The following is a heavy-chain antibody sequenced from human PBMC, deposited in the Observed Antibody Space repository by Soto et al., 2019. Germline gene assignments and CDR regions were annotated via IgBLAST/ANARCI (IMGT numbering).Heavy chain of an antibody. CDR1: GYTFSTYY. D-gene: IGHD4-4*01. CDR2: INPSGGST. Sequence: QVQLVQSGAEVKKPGASVKVSCKASGYTFSTYYMHWVRQAPGQGYEWMGIINPSGGSTTYAQKFQGRVTMTRDTSTTTVYMELSSLKYEDTAVYYCARYDYNGYYFDYWGQGTLVTVSS. J-gene: IGHJ4*02. CDR3: ARYDYNGYYFDY. V-gene: IGHV1-46*01.